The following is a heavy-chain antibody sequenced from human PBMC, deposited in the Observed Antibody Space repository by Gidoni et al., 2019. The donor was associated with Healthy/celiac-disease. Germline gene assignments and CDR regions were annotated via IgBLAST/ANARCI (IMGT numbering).Heavy chain of an antibody. CDR3: ARTYTAMAPWYYYGMDV. CDR1: VFTVSSNY. V-gene: IGHV3-66*01. J-gene: IGHJ6*02. CDR2: IYSGGST. D-gene: IGHD5-18*01. Sequence: EVQLVESGGGLVQPGGSLRLSCAASVFTVSSNYMSWVRQAPGKGLEWVSVIYSGGSTYYADSVKGRFTISRDNSKNTLYLQMNSLRAEDTAVYYCARTYTAMAPWYYYGMDVWGQGTTVTVSS.